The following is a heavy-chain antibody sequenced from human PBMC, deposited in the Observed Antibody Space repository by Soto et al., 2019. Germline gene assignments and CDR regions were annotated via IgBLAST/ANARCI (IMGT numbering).Heavy chain of an antibody. CDR2: INHSGST. J-gene: IGHJ4*02. CDR3: ASKIAVAGTWLGSLS. V-gene: IGHV4-34*01. D-gene: IGHD6-19*01. CDR1: GGSFSGYY. Sequence: SETLSLTCAVYGGSFSGYYWSWIRQPPGKGLEWIGEINHSGSTNYNPSLKSRVTISVDTSKNQFSLKLSSVTAADTAVYYCASKIAVAGTWLGSLSWGQGTLVTVSS.